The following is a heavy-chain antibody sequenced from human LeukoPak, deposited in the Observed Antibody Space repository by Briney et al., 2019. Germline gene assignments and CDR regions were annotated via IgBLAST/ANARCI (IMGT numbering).Heavy chain of an antibody. J-gene: IGHJ6*04. CDR3: ASQIVGVPAPRPYSYGRDF. CDR1: GGSISSGDYY. CDR2: IYYSGST. V-gene: IGHV4-30-4*01. D-gene: IGHD2-2*01. Sequence: PSETLSLTCTVSGGSISSGDYYWSWIRQPPGKGLEWIGYIYYSGSTYYNPSLKSRVTISVDTSKNQFSLKLSSVTAADTAVYYCASQIVGVPAPRPYSYGRDFGGKGTPVPVP.